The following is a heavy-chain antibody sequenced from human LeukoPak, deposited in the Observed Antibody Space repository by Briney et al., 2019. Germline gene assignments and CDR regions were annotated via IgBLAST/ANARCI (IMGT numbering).Heavy chain of an antibody. CDR3: AKDFITMVRGVIIPNYYYYGMDV. V-gene: IGHV3-23*01. CDR1: GFTFSSYA. CDR2: ISGSGGST. Sequence: GGSLRLSCAASGFTFSSYAMSWVRQAPGKGLEWVPAISGSGGSTYYADSVKGRFTISRDNSKNTLYLQMNSLRAEDTAVYYCAKDFITMVRGVIIPNYYYYGMDVWGQGTTVTVSS. D-gene: IGHD3-10*01. J-gene: IGHJ6*02.